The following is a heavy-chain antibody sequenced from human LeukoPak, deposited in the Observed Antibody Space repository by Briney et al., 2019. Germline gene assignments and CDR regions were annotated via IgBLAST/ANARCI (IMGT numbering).Heavy chain of an antibody. Sequence: GGSLRLSCAASGFTFSSYAMSWVRQAPGKGLEWVSGINGGGGNTYYADSVKGRLTISRDNSKNTLYLQMNSLRVEDTAVYYCAKAPAYCGGDCYSGYLQHWGQDTLVTVSS. CDR1: GFTFSSYA. CDR3: AKAPAYCGGDCYSGYLQH. CDR2: INGGGGNT. J-gene: IGHJ1*01. V-gene: IGHV3-23*01. D-gene: IGHD2-21*01.